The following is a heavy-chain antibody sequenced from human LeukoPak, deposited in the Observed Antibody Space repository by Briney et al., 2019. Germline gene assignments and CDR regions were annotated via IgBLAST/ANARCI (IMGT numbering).Heavy chain of an antibody. J-gene: IGHJ3*01. V-gene: IGHV4-34*01. Sequence: SETLSLTCSVYGGSLSGYFWSGLGQPRGQGMGWIGEINHSGSTNSNPSLESRVTISVDTSKNQFSLKLNSVTPADTAIDYCAGETTAAEDAFDVWGQGTLVTVSS. CDR2: INHSGST. CDR1: GGSLSGYF. D-gene: IGHD2-2*01. CDR3: AGETTAAEDAFDV.